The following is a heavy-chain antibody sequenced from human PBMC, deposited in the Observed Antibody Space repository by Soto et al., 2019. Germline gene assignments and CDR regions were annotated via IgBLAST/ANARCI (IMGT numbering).Heavy chain of an antibody. D-gene: IGHD3-3*01. CDR1: GFSFSNAW. CDR2: IRSKSDGGTT. Sequence: EVQLVESGGDLVKPGGSLRLSCAASGFSFSNAWMNWVRQAPGKGLEWVGRIRSKSDGGTTDYAAPVKGRFTFSRDDSKNTVFLQMNSLKIEDTGVYYCTTSISGVVTGHWGQGNLVTVSS. V-gene: IGHV3-15*07. CDR3: TTSISGVVTGH. J-gene: IGHJ1*01.